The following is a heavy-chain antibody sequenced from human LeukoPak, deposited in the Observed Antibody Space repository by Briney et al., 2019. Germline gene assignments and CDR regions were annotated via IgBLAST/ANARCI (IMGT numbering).Heavy chain of an antibody. CDR3: AKRVNSYGSYYYYYMDV. D-gene: IGHD5-18*01. Sequence: PGGSLRLSCAASGFTFSSYGMHWVRQAPGKGLEWVAFIRYDGSNKYYADSVKGRFTISRDNSKNTLYLQMNSLRAEDTAVYYCAKRVNSYGSYYYYYMDVWGKGTTVTVSS. CDR2: IRYDGSNK. V-gene: IGHV3-30*02. CDR1: GFTFSSYG. J-gene: IGHJ6*03.